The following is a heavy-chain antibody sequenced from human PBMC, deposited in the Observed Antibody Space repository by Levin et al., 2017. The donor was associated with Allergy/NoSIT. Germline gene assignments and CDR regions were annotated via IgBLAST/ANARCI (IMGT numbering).Heavy chain of an antibody. CDR2: IISDGSDT. D-gene: IGHD2-2*01. CDR3: ARGGCSSTSCLDY. CDR1: GFTFSRYY. Sequence: GESLKISCAASGFTFSRYYMHWVRQAPGKGLVWVSYIISDGSDTNYADSVKGRFTISRDNAKNTLSLQMDSLRAEDTAVYYCARGGCSSTSCLDYWGQGTLVTVSS. J-gene: IGHJ4*02. V-gene: IGHV3-74*01.